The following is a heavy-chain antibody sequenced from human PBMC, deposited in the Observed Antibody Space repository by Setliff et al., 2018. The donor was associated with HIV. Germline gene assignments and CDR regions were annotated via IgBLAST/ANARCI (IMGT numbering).Heavy chain of an antibody. CDR3: ARDRGTRHGSGKDFDF. D-gene: IGHD3-10*01. CDR1: GGSISTYY. Sequence: PSETLSLTCIVSGGSISTYYWSWIRQPAGEGLEWIGRIYPSGSTNYNPSLRSRVTLSVDTSKNHFSLKLNSVTAADTAVYYCARDRGTRHGSGKDFDFWGQGILVTVSS. CDR2: IYPSGST. V-gene: IGHV4-4*07. J-gene: IGHJ4*02.